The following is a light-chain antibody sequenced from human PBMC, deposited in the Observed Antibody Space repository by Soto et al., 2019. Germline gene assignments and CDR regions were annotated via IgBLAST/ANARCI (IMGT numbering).Light chain of an antibody. V-gene: IGKV3-11*01. CDR1: QSVSSY. CDR3: QQRSNWPPYT. CDR2: DAS. J-gene: IGKJ2*01. Sequence: EIVLTQSPATLSLSPGERATLSCRASQSVSSYLAWYQQKPGQAPRLLIYDASNRATGIPARFSGSGSGTDFTLTISSLEPADFAVYYCQQRSNWPPYTFVQGTKLEMK.